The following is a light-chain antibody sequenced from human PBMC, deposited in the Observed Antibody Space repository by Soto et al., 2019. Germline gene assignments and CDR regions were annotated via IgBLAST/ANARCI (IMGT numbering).Light chain of an antibody. J-gene: IGKJ2*01. Sequence: DIQMTQSPSTLSASVGDRVTITCRASQSITNCLAWYQQKPGKAPKLLIFDASSLRSGVPSRFSGSGSGTEFTLTISSLQPEDFATYYCQQHNLYSPHTFGQGTKLEIK. CDR3: QQHNLYSPHT. V-gene: IGKV1-5*03. CDR1: QSITNC. CDR2: DAS.